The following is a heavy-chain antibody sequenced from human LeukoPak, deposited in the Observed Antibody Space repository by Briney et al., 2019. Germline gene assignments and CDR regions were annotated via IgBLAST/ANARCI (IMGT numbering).Heavy chain of an antibody. V-gene: IGHV4-34*01. CDR3: ARLTGYYYYMDV. D-gene: IGHD1-14*01. J-gene: IGHJ6*03. Sequence: PSETLSLTCTVSGGSISSYYWSWIRQPPGKGLEWIGEINHSGSTNYNPSLKSRVTISVDTSKNQFSLKLSSVTAADTAVYYCARLTGYYYYMDVWGKGTTVTISS. CDR1: GGSISSYY. CDR2: INHSGST.